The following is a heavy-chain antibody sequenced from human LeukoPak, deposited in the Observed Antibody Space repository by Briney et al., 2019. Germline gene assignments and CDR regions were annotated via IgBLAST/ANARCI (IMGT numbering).Heavy chain of an antibody. J-gene: IGHJ6*02. D-gene: IGHD6-19*01. Sequence: GGSLRLSCAASGFTFSSYWMSWVRQAPGKGLEWVAVISYDGSNKYYADSVKGRFTISRDNSKNTLYLQMNSLRAEDTAVYYCATPLGPTPAGILGYYYYGMDVWDQGTTVTVSS. V-gene: IGHV3-30*03. CDR1: GFTFSSYW. CDR3: ATPLGPTPAGILGYYYYGMDV. CDR2: ISYDGSNK.